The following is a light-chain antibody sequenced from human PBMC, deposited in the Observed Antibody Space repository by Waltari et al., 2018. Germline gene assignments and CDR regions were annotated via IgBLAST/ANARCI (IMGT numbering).Light chain of an antibody. CDR1: QAVSNY. V-gene: IGKV3-11*01. Sequence: EIVLTQSPGTLSVSPGETATLSCSASQAVSNYLGWYQQKPGQPPRLLINDASNRAPGVPARFSGSGSGTDFTLTISSLEPEDFGVYYCQQRVSWPVTFGQGTKLEIK. CDR3: QQRVSWPVT. CDR2: DAS. J-gene: IGKJ2*01.